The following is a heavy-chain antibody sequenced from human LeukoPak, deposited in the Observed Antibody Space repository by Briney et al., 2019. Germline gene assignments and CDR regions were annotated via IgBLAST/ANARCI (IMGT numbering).Heavy chain of an antibody. CDR3: ATAGTGRGPFDY. J-gene: IGHJ4*02. D-gene: IGHD1-1*01. Sequence: GSSVKVSCKASGGTFSSYAISWVRQAPGQGLEWMGGIIPIFGTANYAQKFQGRVTITADKSMSTAYMELSSLRSEDTAVYYCATAGTGRGPFDYWGQGTLVTVSS. CDR1: GGTFSSYA. V-gene: IGHV1-69*06. CDR2: IIPIFGTA.